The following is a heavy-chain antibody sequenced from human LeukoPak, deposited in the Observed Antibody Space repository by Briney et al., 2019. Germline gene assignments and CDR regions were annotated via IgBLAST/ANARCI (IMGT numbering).Heavy chain of an antibody. CDR3: ARVEQFLEWLFGY. J-gene: IGHJ4*02. CDR1: GGTFSSYA. Sequence: SVKVSCKASGGTFSSYAISWVRQAPGQGLEWMGGIIPIFGTANYAQKFQGRVTITADESTSTAYMELSSLRSEDTAVYYCARVEQFLEWLFGYWGQGTLVTVSS. V-gene: IGHV1-69*01. D-gene: IGHD3-3*01. CDR2: IIPIFGTA.